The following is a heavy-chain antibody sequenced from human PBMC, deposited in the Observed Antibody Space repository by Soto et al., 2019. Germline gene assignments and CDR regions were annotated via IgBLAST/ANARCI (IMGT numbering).Heavy chain of an antibody. V-gene: IGHV3-48*01. Sequence: EVQLVESGGGLVQPGGSLRLSCAASGFTFSSYSMNWVRQAPGKGLEWVSYISSSSSTIYYADSVKGRFTISRDNAKNALYLQMNSLRAEDTAVYYCAGDLLGAISGGQGTLVTVSS. CDR2: ISSSSSTI. J-gene: IGHJ4*02. CDR3: AGDLLGAIS. CDR1: GFTFSSYS. D-gene: IGHD1-26*01.